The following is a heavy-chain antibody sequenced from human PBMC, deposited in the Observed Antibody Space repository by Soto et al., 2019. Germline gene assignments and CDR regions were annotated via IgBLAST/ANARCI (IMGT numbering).Heavy chain of an antibody. J-gene: IGHJ6*02. CDR1: GYTFTGYY. Sequence: ASVKVSCKASGYTFTGYYMHWVRQAPGQGLEWMGWINPNSGDTKYAQKFQGRVTMTSDTSISTAYMELSSLRSDDTAMYYCAKDGEGSYGISYYYYGMDVWGQGTTVTVSS. CDR2: INPNSGDT. D-gene: IGHD5-18*01. V-gene: IGHV1-2*02. CDR3: AKDGEGSYGISYYYYGMDV.